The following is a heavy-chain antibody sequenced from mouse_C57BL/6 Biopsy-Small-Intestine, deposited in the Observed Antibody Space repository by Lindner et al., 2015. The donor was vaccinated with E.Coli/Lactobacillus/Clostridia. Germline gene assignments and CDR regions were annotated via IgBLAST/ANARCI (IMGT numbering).Heavy chain of an antibody. CDR1: GYSFINYY. CDR3: ARSPGKGAMDY. D-gene: IGHD3-1*01. CDR2: IYPVSGNI. Sequence: VQLQESGPELVKPGASVKISCKASGYSFINYYIHWVKQRPGQGLEWIGWIYPVSGNIKYNEKFKGKATLTADTSSSTAYMQLSSLTSEDSAVYYCARSPGKGAMDYWGQGTTLTVSS. J-gene: IGHJ2*01. V-gene: IGHV1-66*01.